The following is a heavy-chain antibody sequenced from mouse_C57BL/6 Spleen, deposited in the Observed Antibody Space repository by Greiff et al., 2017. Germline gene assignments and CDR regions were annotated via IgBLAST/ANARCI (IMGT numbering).Heavy chain of an antibody. CDR3: ARENYYAMDY. J-gene: IGHJ4*01. CDR2: ISSGSSTI. Sequence: EVKLVESGGGLVKPGGSLKLSCAASGFTFSDYGMHWVRQAPEKGLEWVAYISSGSSTIYYADTVKGRFTISRDNAKTTLFLQMTSLRSEDTAMYYCARENYYAMDYWGQGTSVTVSS. V-gene: IGHV5-17*01. CDR1: GFTFSDYG.